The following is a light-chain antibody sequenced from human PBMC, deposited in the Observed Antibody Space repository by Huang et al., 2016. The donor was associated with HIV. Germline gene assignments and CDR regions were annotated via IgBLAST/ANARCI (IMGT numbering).Light chain of an antibody. J-gene: IGKJ1*01. CDR3: QQYNIWPVT. CDR1: QSVSSN. Sequence: EIVMTQSPATLSVSPGERATLSCRTSQSVSSNLAWYQQKPGQAPSLLIYGASTRATGSPARFSGSGSGTEFTLTISSLQSEDFAIYYCQQYNIWPVTFGQGTKVEVK. CDR2: GAS. V-gene: IGKV3-15*01.